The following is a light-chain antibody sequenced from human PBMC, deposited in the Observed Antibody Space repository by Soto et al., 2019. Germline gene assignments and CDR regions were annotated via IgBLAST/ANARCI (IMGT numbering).Light chain of an antibody. CDR2: GAS. Sequence: EIVLTQSPGTLSLSPGERATLSCRASQSVSSSSLAWYQQKPGQAPRLLMYGASSRATGIPDRFSGSGSGTDFTLTISRLEPEDSAVYYCQQYGSSPWTFGQGTKVEIK. CDR1: QSVSSSS. V-gene: IGKV3-20*01. J-gene: IGKJ1*01. CDR3: QQYGSSPWT.